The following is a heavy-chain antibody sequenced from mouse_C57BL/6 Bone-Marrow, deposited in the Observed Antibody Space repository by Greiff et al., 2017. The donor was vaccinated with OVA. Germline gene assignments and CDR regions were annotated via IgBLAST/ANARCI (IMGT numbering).Heavy chain of an antibody. CDR1: GYTITSYC. J-gene: IGHJ2*01. V-gene: IGHV1-59*01. D-gene: IGHD2-12*01. Sequence: QVQLQQPGAELVRPGTSVKLSCTASGYTITSYCMHWVKQRPGQGLEWIGVIDPSDSYTNYNQQFKGKATLTVDTSSSTAYLQLSSLTSDDSAVYYCARYYRNRGVDYWGKGTTLTVSS. CDR2: IDPSDSYT. CDR3: ARYYRNRGVDY.